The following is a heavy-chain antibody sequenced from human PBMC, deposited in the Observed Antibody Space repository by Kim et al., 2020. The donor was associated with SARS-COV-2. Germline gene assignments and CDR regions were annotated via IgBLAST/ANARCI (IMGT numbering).Heavy chain of an antibody. D-gene: IGHD2-15*01. J-gene: IGHJ4*02. V-gene: IGHV1-18*04. CDR3: AMDCSGGTYYSGRFDY. Sequence: ASVKVSCKASGYTFSTYGFSWVRQAPGQGLEWMGWINSYNGNRYYAQKVQGRVTMTTDTSTTTAYMELGSLRSDDTAVYYCAMDCSGGTYYSGRFDYWGQGTLVAVSS. CDR2: INSYNGNR. CDR1: GYTFSTYG.